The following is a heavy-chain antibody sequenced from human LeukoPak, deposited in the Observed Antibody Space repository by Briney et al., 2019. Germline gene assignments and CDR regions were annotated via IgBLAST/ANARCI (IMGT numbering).Heavy chain of an antibody. CDR2: ICGSGGST. CDR3: AKEAVDCSSTSCYLGYYYYMDV. D-gene: IGHD2-2*01. J-gene: IGHJ6*03. V-gene: IGHV3-23*01. CDR1: VFTFSSYV. Sequence: PVGSLRLSCAASVFTFSSYVMSWVRQGPGKGLEWGSAICGSGGSTYYADSVKGRYTISRDNSKNTLYLQMNSLRAEDTAVYYCAKEAVDCSSTSCYLGYYYYMDVWGKGTTVTISS.